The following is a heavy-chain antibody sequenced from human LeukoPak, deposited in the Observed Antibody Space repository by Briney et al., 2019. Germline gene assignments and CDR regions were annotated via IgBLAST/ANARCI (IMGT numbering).Heavy chain of an antibody. CDR1: GGSISHYY. D-gene: IGHD6-13*01. J-gene: IGHJ4*02. CDR3: ARTSSSWYIDY. V-gene: IGHV4-59*08. Sequence: SETLSLTCSVSGGSISHYYRSWIRQPPGKGLEWIGYIYYTGSTNYNPSLKSRVTMSVDTSKNQFSLKLTSATAADTAVYYCARTSSSWYIDYWGQGTLVTVSS. CDR2: IYYTGST.